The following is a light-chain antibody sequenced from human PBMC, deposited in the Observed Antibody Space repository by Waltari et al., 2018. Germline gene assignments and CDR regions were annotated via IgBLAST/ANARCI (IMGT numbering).Light chain of an antibody. Sequence: ALTQPASVSGSPGQSITISCTGTSSDVGSYNLVSWYQQHPGKAPKLMIYEGSKRPSGVSNRFSGSKSGNTASLTISGLQAEDEADYYCCSYTGSSSFLVVFGGGTKLTVL. CDR3: CSYTGSSSFLVV. V-gene: IGLV2-23*01. CDR2: EGS. CDR1: SSDVGSYNL. J-gene: IGLJ2*01.